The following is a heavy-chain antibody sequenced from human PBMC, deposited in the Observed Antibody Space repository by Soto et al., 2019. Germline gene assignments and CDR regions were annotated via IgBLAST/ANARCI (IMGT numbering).Heavy chain of an antibody. CDR1: GFTFTSSA. D-gene: IGHD3-10*01. V-gene: IGHV1-58*02. Sequence: SVKVSCKASGFTFTSSAMQWVRQARGQRPEWIGWIVVGSGNTNYAQKFQERVTITRDMSTSTAYMELSSLRSEDTAVYYCAAGSYGSGSYRPTPVNFDYWGQGTLVTVS. CDR3: AAGSYGSGSYRPTPVNFDY. J-gene: IGHJ4*02. CDR2: IVVGSGNT.